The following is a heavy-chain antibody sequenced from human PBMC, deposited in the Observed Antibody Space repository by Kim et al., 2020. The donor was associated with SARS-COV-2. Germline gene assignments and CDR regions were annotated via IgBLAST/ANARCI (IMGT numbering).Heavy chain of an antibody. V-gene: IGHV1-18*01. J-gene: IGHJ6*02. CDR1: GYTFTSYG. CDR3: ARDGRTTVTYYYYYYGMDV. CDR2: ISAYNGNT. Sequence: ASVKVSCKASGYTFTSYGISWVRQAPGQGLEWMGWISAYNGNTNYAQKLQGRVTMTTDTSTSTAYMELRSLRSDDTAVYYCARDGRTTVTYYYYYYGMDVWGQGTTVTVSS. D-gene: IGHD4-17*01.